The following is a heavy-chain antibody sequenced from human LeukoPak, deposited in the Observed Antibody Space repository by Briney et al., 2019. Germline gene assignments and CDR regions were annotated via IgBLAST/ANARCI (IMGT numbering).Heavy chain of an antibody. CDR3: ARGMRIVGATNFDY. Sequence: SETLSLTCAVYGGSFSGYYWSWIRQPPGKGLEWIGEINHSGSTNYNPSLKSRATISVDTSKNQFSLKLSSVTAADTAVYYCARGMRIVGATNFDYWGQGTLVTVSS. D-gene: IGHD1-26*01. J-gene: IGHJ4*02. CDR2: INHSGST. CDR1: GGSFSGYY. V-gene: IGHV4-34*01.